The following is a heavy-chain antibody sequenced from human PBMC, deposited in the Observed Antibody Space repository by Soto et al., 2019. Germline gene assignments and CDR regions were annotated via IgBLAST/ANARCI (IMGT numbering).Heavy chain of an antibody. CDR1: GFTFGDYA. D-gene: IGHD2-15*01. V-gene: IGHV3-49*03. CDR2: IRSKAYGGTT. J-gene: IGHJ5*02. CDR3: SDVVVVAATYWFDP. Sequence: GGSLRLSCTASGFTFGDYAMSWFRQAPGKGLEWVGFIRSKAYGGTTGYAASVKGRFTISRDDSKSIAYLQMNSLKTEDTVVYYCSDVVVVAATYWFDPWGQGTLVTVSS.